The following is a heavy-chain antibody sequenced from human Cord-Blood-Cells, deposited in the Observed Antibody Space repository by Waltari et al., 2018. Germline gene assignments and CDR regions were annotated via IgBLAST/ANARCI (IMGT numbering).Heavy chain of an antibody. CDR1: GFTFSSYA. V-gene: IGHV3-23*01. D-gene: IGHD6-13*01. J-gene: IGHJ4*02. Sequence: EVQLLESGGGLVQPGGSLRLSCAASGFTFSSYAMSWVRQAPGKGREWVSAISGSGGSTYYADSVKGRFTISRDNSKNTLYLQMNSLRAEDTAVYYCAKGWYSSSWYTVDYWGQGTLVTVSS. CDR3: AKGWYSSSWYTVDY. CDR2: ISGSGGST.